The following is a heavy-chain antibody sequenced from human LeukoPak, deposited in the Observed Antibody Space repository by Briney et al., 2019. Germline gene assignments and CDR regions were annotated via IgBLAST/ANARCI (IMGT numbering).Heavy chain of an antibody. D-gene: IGHD1-1*01. CDR1: GFTFSSYG. CDR3: GRDGRLVQLWFDP. Sequence: GGSLRLSCAASGFTFSSYGLSWVRQAPGKGLEWVSGITGSGDSTFYADSVKGRFTISRDNSKNTLYLQMNSLRADDTAVYYCGRDGRLVQLWFDPWGQGTLVTVSS. CDR2: ITGSGDST. J-gene: IGHJ5*02. V-gene: IGHV3-23*01.